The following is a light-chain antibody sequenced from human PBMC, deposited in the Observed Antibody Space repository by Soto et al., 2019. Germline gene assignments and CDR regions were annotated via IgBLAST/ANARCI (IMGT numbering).Light chain of an antibody. V-gene: IGLV2-8*01. CDR1: SSDVGSFNY. CDR3: SSYAGSNNWN. CDR2: EVS. J-gene: IGLJ1*01. Sequence: QSALTQPPSASGSPGQSVTISCTGTSSDVGSFNYVSWYQQHPGKAPKLMIYEVSKRPSGVPYRFSGSKSGNTASLTVSGLQAEDEADYYCSSYAGSNNWNFGTGTKLTVL.